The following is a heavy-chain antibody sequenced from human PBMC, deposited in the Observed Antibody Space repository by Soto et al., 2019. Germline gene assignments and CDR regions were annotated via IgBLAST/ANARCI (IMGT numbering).Heavy chain of an antibody. Sequence: EVQLVESGGGLVKPGGSLRLSCAASGFTFSNAWMSWVRQAPGKGLEWVGRIKSKTDGGTTDYAAPVKGRFTISRDDSKNTLYVQMNSLRTKDTAVYYCTTDKLAVGYCSSTSCPLPHDAFDIWGQGTMVTVSS. CDR3: TTDKLAVGYCSSTSCPLPHDAFDI. J-gene: IGHJ3*02. CDR1: GFTFSNAW. V-gene: IGHV3-15*01. CDR2: IKSKTDGGTT. D-gene: IGHD2-2*01.